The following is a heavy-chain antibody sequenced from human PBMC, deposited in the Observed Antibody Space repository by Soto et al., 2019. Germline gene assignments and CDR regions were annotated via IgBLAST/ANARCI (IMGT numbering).Heavy chain of an antibody. V-gene: IGHV1-2*04. CDR2: INPNSGGT. CDR1: GYTFTGYY. D-gene: IGHD3-3*01. CDR3: ARGEGEWLFNGLDY. J-gene: IGHJ4*02. Sequence: QVQLVQSGAEVKKPGASVKVSCKASGYTFTGYYMHWVRQAPGQGLEWMGWINPNSGGTNYAQKVQGWVTMTRDTSISTAYMELSRLRSDDTAVYYCARGEGEWLFNGLDYWGQGTLVTVSS.